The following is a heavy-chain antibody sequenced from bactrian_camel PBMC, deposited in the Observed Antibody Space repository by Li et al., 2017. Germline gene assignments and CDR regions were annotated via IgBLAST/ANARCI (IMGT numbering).Heavy chain of an antibody. CDR3: AAFCSGGYWTFKY. CDR1: ESTYDRGYC. V-gene: IGHV3-3*01. D-gene: IGHD2*01. Sequence: QVQLVESGGGSVRDGGSLRLSCAASESTYDRGYCMGWFRQAPGKEREGVGILYYRGGSTYVADAVKDRFTISRDNAKNTVYLQMNSLKPEDTAMYYCAAFCSGGYWTFKYWGQGTQVTVS. CDR2: LYYRGGST. J-gene: IGHJ4*01.